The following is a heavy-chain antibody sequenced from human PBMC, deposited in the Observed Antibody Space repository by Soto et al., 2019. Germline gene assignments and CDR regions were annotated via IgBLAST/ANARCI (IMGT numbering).Heavy chain of an antibody. Sequence: QVQLVQSGAEVKKPGASVKVSCKASGYTFTSYGISWVRQAPGPGLEWMGWISAYNGNTNYAQKLQGRVTLTTDTSRRTAYMELRILRSDDTAVYYCARERLPGLERVYYYGMDVWGQGTTVTVSS. CDR3: ARERLPGLERVYYYGMDV. CDR1: GYTFTSYG. J-gene: IGHJ6*02. V-gene: IGHV1-18*01. D-gene: IGHD1-1*01. CDR2: ISAYNGNT.